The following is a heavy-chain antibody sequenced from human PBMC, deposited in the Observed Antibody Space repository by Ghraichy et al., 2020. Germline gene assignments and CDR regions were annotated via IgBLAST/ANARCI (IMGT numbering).Heavy chain of an antibody. V-gene: IGHV3-74*01. CDR3: ARGPLAGRTMRYFDL. CDR2: VNSDGSTI. J-gene: IGHJ2*01. Sequence: GRSLRLSCAASGFTFSTYWMHCVRQAPGKGLVWVSRVNSDGSTINYADSVKGRFTISRDNAKNTLYLQVNSLRDEDTAVYYCARGPLAGRTMRYFDLWGRGTLVTV. D-gene: IGHD6-19*01. CDR1: GFTFSTYW.